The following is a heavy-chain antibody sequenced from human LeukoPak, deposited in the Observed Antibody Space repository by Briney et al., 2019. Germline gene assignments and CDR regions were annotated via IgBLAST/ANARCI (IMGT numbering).Heavy chain of an antibody. CDR3: ARVLEGSSGQHWYFDL. J-gene: IGHJ2*01. Sequence: SETLSLTCTVSGGSISSFYWSWIRQPPGKGLEWIGEINHSGSTNYNPSLKSRVTISVDTSKNQFSLRLSSVTAADTAVYYCARVLEGSSGQHWYFDLWGRGTLVTVSS. D-gene: IGHD6-19*01. CDR2: INHSGST. CDR1: GGSISSFY. V-gene: IGHV4-34*01.